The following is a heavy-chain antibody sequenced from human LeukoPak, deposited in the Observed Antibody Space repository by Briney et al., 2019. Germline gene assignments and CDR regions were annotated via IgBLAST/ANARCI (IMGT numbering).Heavy chain of an antibody. V-gene: IGHV3-64D*08. J-gene: IGHJ4*02. CDR2: ISSNGGST. Sequence: GGSLRLSCSASGFTFISYAMHWVRQAPGKGLEYVSAISSNGGSTYYADSVKGRFTISRDNSKNTLYLQMSSLRAEDTAVYYCVRDHVSAVAGTLDYWGQGTLVTVSS. D-gene: IGHD6-19*01. CDR3: VRDHVSAVAGTLDY. CDR1: GFTFISYA.